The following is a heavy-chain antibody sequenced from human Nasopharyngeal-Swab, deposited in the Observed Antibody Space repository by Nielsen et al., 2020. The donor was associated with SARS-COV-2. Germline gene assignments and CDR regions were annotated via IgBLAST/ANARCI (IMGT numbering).Heavy chain of an antibody. CDR2: ISSSGSTI. Sequence: WIRQPPGKGLEWVSYISSSGSTIYYADSVKGRFTISRDSAKNSLYLQMNSLRAEDTAVYYCARGSSSFDYWGQGTLVTVSS. D-gene: IGHD6-6*01. CDR3: ARGSSSFDY. V-gene: IGHV3-11*04. J-gene: IGHJ4*02.